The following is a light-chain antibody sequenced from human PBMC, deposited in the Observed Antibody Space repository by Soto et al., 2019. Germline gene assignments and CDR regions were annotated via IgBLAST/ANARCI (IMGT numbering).Light chain of an antibody. V-gene: IGLV1-51*01. CDR2: DND. CDR1: ASNVGTQF. Sequence: QSVLTQPPSVSAAPGQRVTISCSGSASNVGTQFVSWYQQRPGTAPKLLIYDNDERPSEIPDRFSGSKSDTSATLTITGVQAGDEADYYCGTWDTGLSAGVFGGGTKLTVL. J-gene: IGLJ2*01. CDR3: GTWDTGLSAGV.